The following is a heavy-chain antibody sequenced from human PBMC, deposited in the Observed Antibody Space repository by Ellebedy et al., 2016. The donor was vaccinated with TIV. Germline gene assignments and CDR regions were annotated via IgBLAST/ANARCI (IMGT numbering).Heavy chain of an antibody. CDR2: ISSSGGTT. CDR3: ARVYGMIDY. CDR1: GFTFSDYY. Sequence: GESLKISCAASGFTFSDYYMSWVRQAPGKGLEWVSYISSSGGTTYYADSVKGRFTISRDNAKNSLYLQMNSLRAEDTAVYYCARVYGMIDYWGQGTLVTVSS. V-gene: IGHV3-11*01. J-gene: IGHJ4*02. D-gene: IGHD4-17*01.